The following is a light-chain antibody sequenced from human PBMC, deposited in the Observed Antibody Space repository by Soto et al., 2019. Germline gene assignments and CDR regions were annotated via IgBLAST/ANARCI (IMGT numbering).Light chain of an antibody. CDR3: QVWDSSAVV. CDR2: SDN. J-gene: IGLJ2*01. Sequence: SYELTQPLSVSVALGQTTRITCGGDNIGNKNVHWYQQRPGQAPVLVIYSDNNRPSGIPERFAGSNSVNTATLTINRAQVGHEADYYCQVWDSSAVVFGGGTQLTVL. CDR1: NIGNKN. V-gene: IGLV3-9*01.